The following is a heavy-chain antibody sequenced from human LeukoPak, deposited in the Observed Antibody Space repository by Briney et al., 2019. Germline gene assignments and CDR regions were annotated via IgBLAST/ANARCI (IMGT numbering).Heavy chain of an antibody. CDR1: GYTFTGYY. D-gene: IGHD1-14*01. V-gene: IGHV1-2*02. J-gene: IGHJ4*02. Sequence: ASVKVSCKASGYTFTGYYMHWLRQAPGQGLEWMGWIDPKRGGTNYAQKFQGRVTMSRDTSISTAYMEVSRLRSDDTAVYYCATSIEAEIWYFDYWGQGTLVTVSS. CDR3: ATSIEAEIWYFDY. CDR2: IDPKRGGT.